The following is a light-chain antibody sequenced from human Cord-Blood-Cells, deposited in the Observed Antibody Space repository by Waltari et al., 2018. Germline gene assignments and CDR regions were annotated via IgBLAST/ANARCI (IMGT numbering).Light chain of an antibody. V-gene: IGLV2-14*01. Sequence: QSALTQPASVSGSPGQSITISCTGTSSDVGGYTYVSWYQQHPGNAPKLMIYDVSKRPSGVSNRFSGSKSGNTASLTISGLQAEDEADYYCSSYTSSSVVFGGGTKLTVL. CDR2: DVS. CDR1: SSDVGGYTY. J-gene: IGLJ2*01. CDR3: SSYTSSSVV.